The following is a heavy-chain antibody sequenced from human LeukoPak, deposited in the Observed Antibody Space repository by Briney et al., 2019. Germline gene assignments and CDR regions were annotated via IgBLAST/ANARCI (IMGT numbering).Heavy chain of an antibody. CDR3: ARLSQGCFDY. V-gene: IGHV4-39*01. Sequence: SETLPLTCTVSGGSISISSYYWGWIRQPPGKGLEWIGSIYYSGSTYYNPSLKSRVTISVDTSKNQFSLKLSSVTAADTAVYYCARLSQGCFDYWGQGTLVTVSS. CDR1: GGSISISSYY. CDR2: IYYSGST. J-gene: IGHJ4*02. D-gene: IGHD3-3*02.